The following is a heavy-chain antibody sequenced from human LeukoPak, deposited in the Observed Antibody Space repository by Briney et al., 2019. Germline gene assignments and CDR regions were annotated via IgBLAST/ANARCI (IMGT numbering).Heavy chain of an antibody. CDR1: GFTFSSYC. CDR2: ISSSSSYI. V-gene: IGHV3-21*01. Sequence: AGGSLRLSCAASGFTFSSYCMNWVRQAPGKGLEWVSSISSSSSYIYYADSVKGRFTISRDNAKNSLYLQMNGLRAEDTAVYYCARGRIAVAAYYFDYWGQGTLVTVSS. CDR3: ARGRIAVAAYYFDY. D-gene: IGHD6-19*01. J-gene: IGHJ4*02.